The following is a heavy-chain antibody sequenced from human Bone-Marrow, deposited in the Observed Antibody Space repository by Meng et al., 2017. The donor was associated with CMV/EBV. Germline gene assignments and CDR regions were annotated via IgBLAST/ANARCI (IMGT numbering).Heavy chain of an antibody. CDR2: ISNSANTI. CDR3: VRGSGSRYCSGVNCYSFDY. D-gene: IGHD2-15*01. J-gene: IGHJ4*02. Sequence: TFSYYYMSWIRQAPGKGLEWVSYISNSANTIYYADSLKGRFTISRDNAKNSLFLQMNSLRDEDTAVYYCVRGSGSRYCSGVNCYSFDYWGQGTLVTVSS. CDR1: TFSYYY. V-gene: IGHV3-11*01.